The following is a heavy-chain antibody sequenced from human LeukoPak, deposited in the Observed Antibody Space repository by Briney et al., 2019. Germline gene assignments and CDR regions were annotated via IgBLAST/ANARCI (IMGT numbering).Heavy chain of an antibody. V-gene: IGHV4-39*01. CDR1: GGSISSSSYY. Sequence: SETLSLTCTVSGGSISSSSYYWGWIRQPPGKGLEWIGSIYYSGSTYYNPSLKSRVTISVDTSKNQSSLKLSSVTAADTAVYYCAGLAAYSSGWYSRLYYFDYWGQGTLVTVSS. D-gene: IGHD6-19*01. CDR3: AGLAAYSSGWYSRLYYFDY. CDR2: IYYSGST. J-gene: IGHJ4*02.